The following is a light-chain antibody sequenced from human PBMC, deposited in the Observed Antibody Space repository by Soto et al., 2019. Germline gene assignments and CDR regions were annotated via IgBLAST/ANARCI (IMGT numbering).Light chain of an antibody. CDR3: CSYAGSYV. V-gene: IGLV2-11*01. J-gene: IGLJ3*02. CDR2: DVS. Sequence: QSVLTQPRSVSGSPGQSVTISCTGTSIDFGGYNYVSWYQQHPGKAPKLMIYDVSERPSGVPDRFSGSKSGNTASLTISGLQAEDEADYYCCSYAGSYVFGAGTKLTVL. CDR1: SIDFGGYNY.